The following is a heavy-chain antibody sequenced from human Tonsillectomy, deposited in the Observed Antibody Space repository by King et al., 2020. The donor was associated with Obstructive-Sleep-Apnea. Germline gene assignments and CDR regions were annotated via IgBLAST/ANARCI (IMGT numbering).Heavy chain of an antibody. CDR3: ARGTDIDY. CDR2: ISSNTRTI. Sequence: VQLVESGGGLVQPGGSLRLSCAASGFTFSSHSMNWVRQAPGKGLEWVTYISSNTRTIHYADSVKGRFTISRDNAKNSRYLQMNSLRAEDTAVYYCARGTDIDYWGQGTLVTVSS. CDR1: GFTFSSHS. J-gene: IGHJ4*02. D-gene: IGHD1-7*01. V-gene: IGHV3-48*04.